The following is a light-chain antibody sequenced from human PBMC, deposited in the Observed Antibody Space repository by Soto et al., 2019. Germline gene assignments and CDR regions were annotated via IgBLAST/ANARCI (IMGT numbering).Light chain of an antibody. J-gene: IGKJ5*01. V-gene: IGKV1-9*01. CDR1: QGVNNY. CDR2: AAF. CDR3: QQLDGYPAT. Sequence: DIPLTQSPSFLSASVGDRVTITCRASQGVNNYFAWYQQKPGKAPKLLIYAAFTLQSGVPSSFSGSGSGTEFTLTISSLQPEDFATYYCQQLDGYPATFGQGTRLEIK.